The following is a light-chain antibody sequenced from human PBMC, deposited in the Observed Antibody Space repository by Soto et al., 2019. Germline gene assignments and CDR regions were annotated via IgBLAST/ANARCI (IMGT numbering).Light chain of an antibody. V-gene: IGKV1-5*01. Sequence: DIQMTQSPSTLSASVGDRVTITCRASQSISSWLAWYQQKPGKAPKLLIYDASSLESGVPSRFRGSGSGTEFTLTISSLQPDDFATYYCQQYSSLDTFGQGTKLEIK. CDR3: QQYSSLDT. CDR1: QSISSW. CDR2: DAS. J-gene: IGKJ2*01.